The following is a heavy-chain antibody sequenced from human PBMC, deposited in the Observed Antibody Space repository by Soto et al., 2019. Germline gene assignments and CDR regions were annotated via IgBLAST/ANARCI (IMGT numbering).Heavy chain of an antibody. J-gene: IGHJ4*01. V-gene: IGHV5-51*01. D-gene: IGHD3-16*01. Sequence: GESLKSSGQGSGYSFTSNWIGWVRQMPGKGLEWMGIINPADSDIKYSPSFQGQVTISADKSIGTAYLQWSSLKASDTAMYYCARHQRDDASRKIDCWGHGPLVPVSP. CDR1: GYSFTSNW. CDR2: INPADSDI. CDR3: ARHQRDDASRKIDC.